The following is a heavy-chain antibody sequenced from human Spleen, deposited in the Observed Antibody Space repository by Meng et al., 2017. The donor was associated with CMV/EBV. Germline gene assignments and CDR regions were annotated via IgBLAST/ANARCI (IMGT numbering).Heavy chain of an antibody. V-gene: IGHV1-2*02. CDR3: ARDNNWGPDY. CDR2: IHPHRGDT. D-gene: IGHD7-27*01. Sequence: ASVKVSCKASGYTFTAHYFHWVRRAPGQGLEWMGWIHPHRGDTNYAQQFQGRVTLTRDTSINTGYMELTRLTSDDTAVYYCARDNNWGPDYWGQGTLVTVSS. J-gene: IGHJ4*02. CDR1: GYTFTAHY.